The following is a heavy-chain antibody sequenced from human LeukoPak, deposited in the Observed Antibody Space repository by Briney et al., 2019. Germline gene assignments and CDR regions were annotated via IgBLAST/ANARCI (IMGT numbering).Heavy chain of an antibody. CDR2: ISAYHGGT. CDR3: ARDLGAATVTYYSYYGMDV. CDR1: GYPFTSYG. J-gene: IGHJ6*02. D-gene: IGHD2-15*01. Sequence: ASVKVSCKASGYPFTSYGISWVRQAPGQGLEWMGWISAYHGGTNYAQKFQGRVTMTTDASTSTAYMELRSLRSDDTAVFYCARDLGAATVTYYSYYGMDVWGQGTTVTVSS. V-gene: IGHV1-18*01.